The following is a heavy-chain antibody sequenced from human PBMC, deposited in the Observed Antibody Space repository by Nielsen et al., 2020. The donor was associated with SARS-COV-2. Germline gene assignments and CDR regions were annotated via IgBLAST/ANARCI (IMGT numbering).Heavy chain of an antibody. D-gene: IGHD6-6*01. CDR2: ISWDGGST. Sequence: GESLKISCAASGFTFDDYTMHWVRQAQGKGVEWGSLISWDGGSTYSADSAKGGFTISRANAKNSLYLQMNRLRAEDTALYHCATLGYSSSSSDYYGMDVWGQGTTVTVSS. J-gene: IGHJ6*02. V-gene: IGHV3-43*01. CDR3: ATLGYSSSSSDYYGMDV. CDR1: GFTFDDYT.